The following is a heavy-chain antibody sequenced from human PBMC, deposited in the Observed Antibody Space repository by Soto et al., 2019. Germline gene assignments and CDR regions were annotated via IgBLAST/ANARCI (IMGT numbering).Heavy chain of an antibody. CDR2: VIPIFGTA. CDR1: GGTFSSYA. CDR3: ARGGVIYYGGNSDGPFPH. V-gene: IGHV1-69*01. Sequence: QVQLVQSGAEVKKPGSSVKVSCKASGGTFSSYAISWVRQAPGQGLEWMGGVIPIFGTANYPQKFQGSVTITADEATSTGYMELSSLRSEDTAVYSRARGGVIYYGGNSDGPFPHWGQGTLVTVSS. D-gene: IGHD3-16*02. J-gene: IGHJ1*01.